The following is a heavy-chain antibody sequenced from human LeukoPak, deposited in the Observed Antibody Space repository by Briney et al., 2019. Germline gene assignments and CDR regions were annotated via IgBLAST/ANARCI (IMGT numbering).Heavy chain of an antibody. D-gene: IGHD6-6*01. J-gene: IGHJ4*02. CDR2: ISTYNGNT. CDR1: GYTFTNYG. CDR3: ARDLGRDKNVEYSSSSGFRFDY. V-gene: IGHV1-18*01. Sequence: ASVKVSCKASGYTFTNYGISWVRQAPGRGLEWMGWISTYNGNTNYAQKLQGRVTMTTDTSTSTAYMELRSLRSDDTAVYYCARDLGRDKNVEYSSSSGFRFDYWGQGTLVTVSS.